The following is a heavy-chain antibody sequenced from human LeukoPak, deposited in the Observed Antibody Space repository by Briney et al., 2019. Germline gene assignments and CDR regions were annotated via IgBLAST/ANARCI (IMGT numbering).Heavy chain of an antibody. Sequence: GVSLSLSCAASGFTDNCNYMICLRQARGKGLEWVSIFYSGGSTYYADSVKGRFTISRDISKNTLYLQMSSLRVEDTAVYYCARGGHYFASGSYGYFDYWGQGALCIVSS. D-gene: IGHD3-10*01. CDR3: ARGGHYFASGSYGYFDY. V-gene: IGHV3-53*01. J-gene: IGHJ4*02. CDR2: FYSGGST. CDR1: GFTDNCNY.